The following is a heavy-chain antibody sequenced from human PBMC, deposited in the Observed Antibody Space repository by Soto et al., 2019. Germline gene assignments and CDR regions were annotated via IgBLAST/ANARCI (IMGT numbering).Heavy chain of an antibody. J-gene: IGHJ4*02. CDR1: GGSISSGGYY. V-gene: IGHV4-31*03. D-gene: IGHD3-22*01. CDR2: IYYSGST. CDR3: ARDYYDSSGYWGIDY. Sequence: SETLSLTCTVSGGSISSGGYYWSWIRHHPGKGLEWIGYIYYSGSTYYNPSLKSRVTISVDTSKNQFSLKLSSVTAADTAVYYCARDYYDSSGYWGIDYWGQGTLVTAPQ.